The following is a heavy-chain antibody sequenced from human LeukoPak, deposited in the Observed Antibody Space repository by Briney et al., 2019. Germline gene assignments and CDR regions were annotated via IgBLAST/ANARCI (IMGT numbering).Heavy chain of an antibody. J-gene: IGHJ6*02. CDR1: GFAFSSYG. CDR3: ARDRDGYCSGGSCYSGGFDV. CDR2: IWYDGSKK. D-gene: IGHD2-15*01. Sequence: GGSLRLSCAASGFAFSSYGMHWVREAPGKGLEWVAVIWYDGSKKYYADSVKGRFTISRDNSMNTLYLKMNSLRAEDTAVYYCARDRDGYCSGGSCYSGGFDVWGQGTTVTVSS. V-gene: IGHV3-33*01.